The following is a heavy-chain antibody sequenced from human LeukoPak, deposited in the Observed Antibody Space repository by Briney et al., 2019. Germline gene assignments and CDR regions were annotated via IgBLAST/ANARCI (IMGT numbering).Heavy chain of an antibody. CDR3: ARLGYDFLPTEYNWFDP. V-gene: IGHV5-51*01. D-gene: IGHD3-3*01. J-gene: IGHJ5*02. CDR2: IYPGDSDT. CDR1: GYSFTSYW. Sequence: GESLKISCKGSGYSFTSYWIGWVRQMPGKGLEWMGIIYPGDSDTRYSPSFQGQVTISADKSISTAYLQWSSLKASDTAMYYCARLGYDFLPTEYNWFDPWGQGTLVTVSS.